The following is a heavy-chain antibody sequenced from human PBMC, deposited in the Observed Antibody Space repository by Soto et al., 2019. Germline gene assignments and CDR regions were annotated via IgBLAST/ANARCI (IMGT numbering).Heavy chain of an antibody. CDR1: DGSISTSSYY. CDR3: ARRVLGHSSWYNWFDP. Sequence: PSETLSLTCTVSDGSISTSSYYWGWIRQSPGKGLEWIGTIFYTGRTYYNPSLESRVTLSVDTSKNQFSLHLTSVTAADTAVYYCARRVLGHSSWYNWFDPWGQGTLVTVSS. CDR2: IFYTGRT. J-gene: IGHJ5*02. V-gene: IGHV4-39*01. D-gene: IGHD6-13*01.